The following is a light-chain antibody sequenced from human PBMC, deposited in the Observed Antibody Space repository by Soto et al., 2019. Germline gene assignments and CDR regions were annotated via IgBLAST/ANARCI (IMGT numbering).Light chain of an antibody. J-gene: IGKJ1*01. CDR2: GAS. CDR3: QQYNSYSPWA. CDR1: QSVSSN. Sequence: EIVMTQSPATLSVSPGERATLSCRASQSVSSNLAWYQQKPGQAPRLLIYGASTRATGIPARFSGSGSGTEFTLTISSLQSEDFAVYYCQQYNSYSPWAFGQGTKVELK. V-gene: IGKV3-15*01.